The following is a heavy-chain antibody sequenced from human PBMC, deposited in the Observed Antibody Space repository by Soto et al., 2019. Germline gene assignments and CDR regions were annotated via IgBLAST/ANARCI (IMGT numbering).Heavy chain of an antibody. CDR2: IYYNGNT. Sequence: SXTLSLTCTVSRGSMTTCYWSWIRQPPGKGLESIGYIYYNGNTNYNPSLESRVTISVDTSKNQFTLNLNSVTAADTAVYYCARHATRSYDYWGQGTLVTVSS. CDR1: RGSMTTCY. J-gene: IGHJ4*02. CDR3: ARHATRSYDY. V-gene: IGHV4-59*08.